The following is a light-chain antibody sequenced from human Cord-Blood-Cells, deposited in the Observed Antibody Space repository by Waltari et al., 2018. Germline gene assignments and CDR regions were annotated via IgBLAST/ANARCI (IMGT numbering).Light chain of an antibody. CDR1: SSDVGGYNY. CDR3: SSYTSSSTFVV. J-gene: IGLJ2*01. CDR2: DVS. V-gene: IGLV2-14*01. Sequence: QSALTQPASVSGSPGQSITISCTGTSSDVGGYNYVSWYQQHPGKAPKLMIYDVSNRPSGFSNRFSGSKSGNTASLTISGLQADDEADYYCSSYTSSSTFVVFGGGTKLTVL.